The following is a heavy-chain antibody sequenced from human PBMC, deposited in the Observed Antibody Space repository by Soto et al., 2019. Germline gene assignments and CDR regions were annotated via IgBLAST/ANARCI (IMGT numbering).Heavy chain of an antibody. D-gene: IGHD1-1*01. CDR3: ARGRYGDY. CDR2: ISAQNGNT. V-gene: IGHV1-18*01. Sequence: QVHLVQSGAEVKKPGASVKVSCKGSGYAFTTYGITWVRQAPGQGLEWMGWISAQNGNTKYAQKLQGRVTVNRDTSTSTAYRELRSLRSDDTAVDYCARGRYGDYWGQGALVTVSS. J-gene: IGHJ4*02. CDR1: GYAFTTYG.